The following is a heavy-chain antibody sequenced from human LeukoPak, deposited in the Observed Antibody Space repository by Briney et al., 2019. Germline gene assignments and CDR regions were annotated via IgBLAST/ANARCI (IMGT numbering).Heavy chain of an antibody. CDR2: ISAYNGNT. V-gene: IGHV1-18*01. CDR3: AGDRLYYDFWSGRENNWFDP. CDR1: GYTFTSYG. D-gene: IGHD3-3*01. Sequence: ASVKVSCKASGYTFTSYGISWVRQAPGQGLEWMGWISAYNGNTNYAQKLQGRVTMTTDTSTSTAYMELRSLRSDDTAVYYCAGDRLYYDFWSGRENNWFDPWGQGTLVTVSS. J-gene: IGHJ5*02.